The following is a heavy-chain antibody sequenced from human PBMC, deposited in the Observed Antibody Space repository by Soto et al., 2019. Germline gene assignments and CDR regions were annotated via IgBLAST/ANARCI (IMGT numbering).Heavy chain of an antibody. D-gene: IGHD2-2*01. Sequence: SETLSLTCTVSGGSISSYYWSWIRQPPGKGLEWIGYIYYSGSTNYNPSLKSRVTISVDTSKNQFSLKLSSVTAADTAVYYCARGNAGAHYYYYMDVWGKGTTVTVSS. CDR2: IYYSGST. CDR3: ARGNAGAHYYYYMDV. V-gene: IGHV4-59*01. J-gene: IGHJ6*03. CDR1: GGSISSYY.